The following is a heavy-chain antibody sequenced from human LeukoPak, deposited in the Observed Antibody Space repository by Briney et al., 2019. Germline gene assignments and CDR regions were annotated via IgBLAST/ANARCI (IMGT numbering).Heavy chain of an antibody. CDR2: ISGRGDNT. CDR3: AKSDDYNDRYYFVS. D-gene: IGHD5-24*01. J-gene: IGHJ4*02. CDR1: GFTFSGYG. V-gene: IGHV3-23*01. Sequence: AGSLRLSCAASGFTFSGYGMSWVRQAPGKGLEWDSGISGRGDNTDYTDSVKGRFTISRDNSKNTLYLQMNSLRAEDTAVYYCAKSDDYNDRYYFVSWGQGTLVSVSS.